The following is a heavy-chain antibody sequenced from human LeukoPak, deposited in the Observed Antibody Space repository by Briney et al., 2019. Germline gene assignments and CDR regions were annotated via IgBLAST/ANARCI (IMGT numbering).Heavy chain of an antibody. Sequence: PGGSLRLSCAASGFTFSDYYMSWIRQAPGKGLEWVGRIQSKTDGGTSDYGARVKGRFTISRDDSEDTLYLQMNSLKTEDTAVYYCWTGPETIFGVVNDFWGQGTLVTVSS. CDR2: IQSKTDGGTS. CDR3: WTGPETIFGVVNDF. CDR1: GFTFSDYY. J-gene: IGHJ4*02. D-gene: IGHD3-3*01. V-gene: IGHV3-15*01.